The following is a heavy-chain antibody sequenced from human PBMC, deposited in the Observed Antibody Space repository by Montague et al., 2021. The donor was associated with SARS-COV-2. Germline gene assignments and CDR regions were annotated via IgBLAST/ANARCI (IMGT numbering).Heavy chain of an antibody. CDR2: IYYSGCT. J-gene: IGHJ5*02. CDR1: GGSVSRYY. D-gene: IGHD3-3*01. V-gene: IGHV4-59*02. CDR3: ARAGGFYDYWSGYSSSAGFFDP. Sequence: SETLSLTCTVSGGSVSRYYSSWIRQSPGKGLQWLGYIYYSGCTDYDPSLKSLVTMSVDTLKNQLSLSLNSVTTADTAVYFCARAGGFYDYWSGYSSSAGFFDPWGQGILVTVSS.